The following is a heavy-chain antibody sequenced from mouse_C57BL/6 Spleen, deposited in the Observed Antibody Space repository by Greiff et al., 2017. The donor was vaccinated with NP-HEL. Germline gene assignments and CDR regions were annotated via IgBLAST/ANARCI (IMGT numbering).Heavy chain of an antibody. J-gene: IGHJ3*01. CDR2: IDPETGGT. CDR1: GYTFTDYE. D-gene: IGHD1-1*01. Sequence: QVQLQQSGAELVRPGASVTLSCKASGYTFTDYEMHWVKQTPVHGLEWIGAIDPETGGTAYNQKFKGKAILTADKSSSTAYMELRSLTSEDSAVYYCTTIYDYGSSLFAYWGQGTMVTVSA. V-gene: IGHV1-15*01. CDR3: TTIYDYGSSLFAY.